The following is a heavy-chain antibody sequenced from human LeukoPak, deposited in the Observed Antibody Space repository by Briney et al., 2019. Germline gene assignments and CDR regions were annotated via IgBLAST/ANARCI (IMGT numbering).Heavy chain of an antibody. CDR2: INHSGST. D-gene: IGHD2-2*01. J-gene: IGHJ4*02. CDR1: GGSFSGYY. CDR3: ARGASGVVDY. V-gene: IGHV4-34*01. Sequence: SETLSLTCAVYGGSFSGYYWSWIRQPPGKGLEWIGEINHSGSTNYNPSLKSRVTISVDTSKNQFSLKLSSVTVADTAVYYCARGASGVVDYWGQGTLVTVSS.